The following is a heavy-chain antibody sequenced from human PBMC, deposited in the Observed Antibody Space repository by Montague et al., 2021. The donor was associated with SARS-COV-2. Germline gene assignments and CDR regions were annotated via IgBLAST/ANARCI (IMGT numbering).Heavy chain of an antibody. V-gene: IGHV4-61*01. CDR2: IYYSGST. J-gene: IGHJ4*02. D-gene: IGHD3-16*01. CDR3: ARDRGGGLGGVITAYYFCY. CDR1: GGSVSSGSYY. Sequence: SETLSLTCTVSGGSVSSGSYYWSWIRQPPGKGLEWIGYIYYSGSTNYNPSLKSRVTISVDTSKNQFSLKLSSVTAADTAVYYCARDRGGGLGGVITAYYFCYWGQGTLVTVSS.